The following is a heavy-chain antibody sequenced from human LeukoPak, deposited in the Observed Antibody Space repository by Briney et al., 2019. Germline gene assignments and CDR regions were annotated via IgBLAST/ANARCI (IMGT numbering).Heavy chain of an antibody. CDR1: GYTFTSYD. CDR3: ARGPYRSYGDYGY. Sequence: GASVKVSCKASGYTFTSYDINWVRQATGQGLEWMGWMNPNSGNTGYALKFQGRVTMTRNTSISTAYMELSSLRSEDTAVYYCARGPYRSYGDYGYWGQGTLVTVSS. V-gene: IGHV1-8*01. D-gene: IGHD4-17*01. J-gene: IGHJ4*02. CDR2: MNPNSGNT.